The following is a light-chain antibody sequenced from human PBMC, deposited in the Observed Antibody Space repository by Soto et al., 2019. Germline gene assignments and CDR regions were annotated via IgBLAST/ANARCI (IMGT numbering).Light chain of an antibody. J-gene: IGLJ2*01. CDR2: DNN. CDR1: SSNIGSNY. Sequence: QSALTQPPSVSAAPGQKVTISCSGSSSNIGSNYVSWYQQLPGTAPKLLIHDNNKRPSGIPDRFSGSKSGTSATLGITGLQTGDEADYYCGTWDNSLRGVVFGGGTKLTVL. CDR3: GTWDNSLRGVV. V-gene: IGLV1-51*01.